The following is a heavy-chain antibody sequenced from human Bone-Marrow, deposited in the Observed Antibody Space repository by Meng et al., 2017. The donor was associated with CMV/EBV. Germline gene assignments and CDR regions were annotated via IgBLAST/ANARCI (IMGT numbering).Heavy chain of an antibody. V-gene: IGHV3-7*01. CDR2: IKQDGSEK. J-gene: IGHJ4*02. CDR3: ARGYGRFGY. Sequence: ESLKTACAASGFTFSSYWMSWVRQAPGKGLEWVANIKQDGSEKYYVDSVKGRFTISRDNAKNSLYLQMNSLRAEDTAVYYCARGYGRFGYWGQGTLVTVSS. CDR1: GFTFSSYW. D-gene: IGHD5-18*01.